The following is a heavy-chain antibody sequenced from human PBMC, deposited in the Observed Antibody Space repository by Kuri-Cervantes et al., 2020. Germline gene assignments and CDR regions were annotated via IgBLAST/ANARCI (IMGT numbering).Heavy chain of an antibody. CDR2: FDPEDGET. D-gene: IGHD1-26*01. V-gene: IGHV1-24*01. CDR3: TTLIVGANEDDAFDI. J-gene: IGHJ3*02. Sequence: ASVKVSCKVSGYTLTELSMHWVRQAPGKGLEWMGGFDPEDGETIYAQKFQGRVTMTEDTSTDTAYMELSSLRSEDTAVYYCTTLIVGANEDDAFDIWGQGTMVTVSS. CDR1: GYTLTELS.